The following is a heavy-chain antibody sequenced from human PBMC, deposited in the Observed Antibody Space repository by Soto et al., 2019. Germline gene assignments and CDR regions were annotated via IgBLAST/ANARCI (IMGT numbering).Heavy chain of an antibody. Sequence: EVQLVESGGGLVQPGRSLRLSCAASGFTFADYAIHWVRQAPGKGLEWVSGISWNSGPIGYADSVKGRFTISRDNAKTSLYLQMNSLRAEDTALYYCAKDGYCSSTSCYGYDFDYWGQGTLVTVSS. V-gene: IGHV3-9*01. CDR1: GFTFADYA. D-gene: IGHD2-2*01. J-gene: IGHJ4*02. CDR3: AKDGYCSSTSCYGYDFDY. CDR2: ISWNSGPI.